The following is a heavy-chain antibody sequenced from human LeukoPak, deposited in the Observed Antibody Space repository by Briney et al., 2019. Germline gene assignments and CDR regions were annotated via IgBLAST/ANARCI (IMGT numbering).Heavy chain of an antibody. CDR3: ARGQGHYYDSSGYYYYYMDV. V-gene: IGHV4-38-2*01. CDR2: IYHRGST. CDR1: GYSISSGYY. J-gene: IGHJ6*03. D-gene: IGHD3-22*01. Sequence: SETLSLTCAVSGYSISSGYYWGWIRQPPGKGLEWIGSIYHRGSTYYKPSLKSRVTISVDTSKNQFSLKLSSVTAADTAVYYCARGQGHYYDSSGYYYYYMDVWGKGTTVTVSS.